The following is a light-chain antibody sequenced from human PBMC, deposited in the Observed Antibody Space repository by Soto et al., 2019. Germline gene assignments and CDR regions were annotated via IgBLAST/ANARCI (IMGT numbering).Light chain of an antibody. J-gene: IGKJ3*01. CDR3: QQYGNSLT. V-gene: IGKV3-20*01. Sequence: EIVLTQSPGALSLSPGERATLSCRASQSVSSTYLAWYQQKPGQAPRLLIYAASSRATGIPDRFSGSGSGTDFTLTISRLEPEDFAVYYCQQYGNSLTFAPGTKVDIK. CDR1: QSVSSTY. CDR2: AAS.